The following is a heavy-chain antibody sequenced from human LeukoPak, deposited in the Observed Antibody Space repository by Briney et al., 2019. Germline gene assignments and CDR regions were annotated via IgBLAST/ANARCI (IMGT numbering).Heavy chain of an antibody. D-gene: IGHD2-15*01. Sequence: PGGSLRLSCAASAFPFSSYGMHWVRQAPGKGLEWVSAISGSGGSTYYADSVKGRFTISRDNSKNTLYLQMNSLRAEDTAVYYCAKLIEGIVVAPFDYWGQGTLVTVSS. CDR3: AKLIEGIVVAPFDY. J-gene: IGHJ4*02. CDR2: ISGSGGST. V-gene: IGHV3-23*01. CDR1: AFPFSSYG.